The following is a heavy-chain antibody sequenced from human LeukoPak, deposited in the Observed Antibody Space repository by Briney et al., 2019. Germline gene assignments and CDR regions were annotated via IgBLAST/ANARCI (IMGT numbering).Heavy chain of an antibody. Sequence: SETLSLTCTVSGGSISSYYWSWIRQPAGKGLEWIGRIYTSGSTNHNPSLKSRVTMSVDTSKNQFSLKLSSVTAADTAVYYCARGSRVVGGYYFDYWGQGTLVTVSS. J-gene: IGHJ4*02. CDR3: ARGSRVVGGYYFDY. D-gene: IGHD2-15*01. CDR1: GGSISSYY. V-gene: IGHV4-4*07. CDR2: IYTSGST.